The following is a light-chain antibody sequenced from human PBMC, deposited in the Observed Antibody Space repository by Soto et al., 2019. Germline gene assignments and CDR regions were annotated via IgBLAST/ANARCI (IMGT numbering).Light chain of an antibody. J-gene: IGKJ2*01. CDR1: PSVSSRN. CDR3: QQYSDLPYP. CDR2: GAS. V-gene: IGKV3-20*01. Sequence: EIVLTQSPGTLSLSPRERATLSCRASPSVSSRNLAWYQQKPGQAPRLLIYGASSRATGIPDRFSGSGSVTDFTLTINRLEPEDFAVYYCQQYSDLPYPFGQATKLEVK.